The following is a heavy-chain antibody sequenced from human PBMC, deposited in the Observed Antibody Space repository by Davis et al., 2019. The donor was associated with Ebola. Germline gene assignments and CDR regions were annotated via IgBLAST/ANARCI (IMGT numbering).Heavy chain of an antibody. V-gene: IGHV1-8*01. CDR2: MNPNSGNT. CDR3: TRVPSVVDATREHYDMDA. Sequence: ASVKVSCKTSGYTFTNYDINWVRQATGQGLEWMGWMNPNSGNTGCAQKFQGRVTMTRDTSISTAYMELSSLRSEDTAVYYCTRVPSVVDATREHYDMDAWGQGTTVTVSS. D-gene: IGHD2-15*01. CDR1: GYTFTNYD. J-gene: IGHJ6*02.